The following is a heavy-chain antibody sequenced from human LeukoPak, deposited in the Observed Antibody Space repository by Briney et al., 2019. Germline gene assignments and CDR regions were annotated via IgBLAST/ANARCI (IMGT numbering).Heavy chain of an antibody. D-gene: IGHD1-26*01. Sequence: ASVKVSCKASGYTFSNYGISWVRQAPGQGLEWMGWINAYNGYPNYAQKFQGRVTVTRDISRRTACLELRSLTSDDTAVYYCARRSGNLPDNWGQGTLVTVSS. CDR1: GYTFSNYG. J-gene: IGHJ4*02. V-gene: IGHV1-18*01. CDR3: ARRSGNLPDN. CDR2: INAYNGYP.